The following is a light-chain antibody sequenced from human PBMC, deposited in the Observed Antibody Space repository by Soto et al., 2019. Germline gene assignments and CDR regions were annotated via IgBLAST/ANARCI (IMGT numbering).Light chain of an antibody. Sequence: EIVLTQSPATLSLSPGERAILSCRASQSVSTFLAWFQQKPGQPPRLLIYGASTRATGIPDRFSGSGSGTDFTLTINRLEPEDFGVYFCQQYGTSPWTFGLGTKVDI. CDR1: QSVSTF. CDR2: GAS. J-gene: IGKJ1*01. CDR3: QQYGTSPWT. V-gene: IGKV3-20*01.